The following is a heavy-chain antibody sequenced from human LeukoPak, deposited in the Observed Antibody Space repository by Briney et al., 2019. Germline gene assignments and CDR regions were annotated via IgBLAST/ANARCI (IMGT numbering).Heavy chain of an antibody. Sequence: GGSLRLSCAASGFSFDDYAMHWVRQAPGKGLECVSGISWNSGSIGYADSVKGRFTISRDNAKNSLYLQMNSMKAEDMPLYYCAKGPSGSYGYYFDYWGHGTLVTVSS. J-gene: IGHJ4*01. D-gene: IGHD1-26*01. CDR3: AKGPSGSYGYYFDY. CDR2: ISWNSGSI. V-gene: IGHV3-9*03. CDR1: GFSFDDYA.